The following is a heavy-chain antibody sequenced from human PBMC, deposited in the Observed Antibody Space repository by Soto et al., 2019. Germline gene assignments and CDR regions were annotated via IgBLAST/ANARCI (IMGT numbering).Heavy chain of an antibody. J-gene: IGHJ4*02. D-gene: IGHD3-10*01. CDR3: ARGGLQQDYYGSGSSGVY. CDR2: IWYDGSNK. Sequence: GGSLRLSCAASGFTFSSYGMHWVRQAPGKGLEWVAVIWYDGSNKYYADSVKGRFTISRDNSKNTLYLQMNSLRAEDTAVYYCARGGLQQDYYGSGSSGVYWGQGTLVTVSS. CDR1: GFTFSSYG. V-gene: IGHV3-33*01.